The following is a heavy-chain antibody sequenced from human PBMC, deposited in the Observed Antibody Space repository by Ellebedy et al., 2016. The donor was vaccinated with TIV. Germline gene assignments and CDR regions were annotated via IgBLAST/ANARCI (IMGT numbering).Heavy chain of an antibody. CDR2: FYPGDSDT. D-gene: IGHD6-19*01. CDR3: AKGSSSGSGYFDY. CDR1: GYSFTNSW. V-gene: IGHV5-51*01. Sequence: GGSLRLSXKGSGYSFTNSWIGWVRQMPGKGLEWMGSFYPGDSDTRYSPSFQGQVTISADKSISTAYLQWSSLRASDTAIYYCAKGSSSGSGYFDYWGQGTLVTVSS. J-gene: IGHJ4*02.